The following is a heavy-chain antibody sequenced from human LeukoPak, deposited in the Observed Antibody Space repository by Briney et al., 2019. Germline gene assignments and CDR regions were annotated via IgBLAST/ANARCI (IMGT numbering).Heavy chain of an antibody. D-gene: IGHD6-13*01. Sequence: SETLSLTCTVSGGSISSGDYYWSWIRQPPGKGLEWIGYIYYSGSTYYNPSLKSRVTISVDTSKNQFSLQLNSVTPEDTAVYYCAREAAAVDGMDVWGQGTTVTVSS. CDR3: AREAAAVDGMDV. V-gene: IGHV4-30-4*08. J-gene: IGHJ6*02. CDR1: GGSISSGDYY. CDR2: IYYSGST.